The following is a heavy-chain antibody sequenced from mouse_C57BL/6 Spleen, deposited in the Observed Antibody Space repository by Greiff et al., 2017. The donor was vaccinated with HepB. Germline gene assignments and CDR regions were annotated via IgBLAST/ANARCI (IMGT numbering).Heavy chain of an antibody. D-gene: IGHD1-1*01. CDR1: GFTFSDYY. Sequence: EVQLVESGGGLVQPGGSLKLSCAASGFTFSDYYMYWVRQTPEKRLEWVAYISNGGGNTYYPDTVKGRFTISRDNAKKTLYLQMSRLKSEDTAMYYCARQALYYYGSSPFAYWGQGTLVTVSA. CDR3: ARQALYYYGSSPFAY. V-gene: IGHV5-12*01. J-gene: IGHJ3*01. CDR2: ISNGGGNT.